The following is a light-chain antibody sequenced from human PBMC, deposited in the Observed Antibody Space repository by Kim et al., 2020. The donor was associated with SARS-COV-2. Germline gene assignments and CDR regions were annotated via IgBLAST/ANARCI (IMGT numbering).Light chain of an antibody. J-gene: IGLJ3*02. CDR3: AAWDDSLNGGV. CDR2: SNN. CDR1: SSNIGSNT. Sequence: QSVLTQPPSASGTPGQRVTISCSGSSSNIGSNTVNWYQQLPGTAPKLLIYSNNQRPSGVPDRFSGSKSDTSASLAISGLQSEDEADYYCAAWDDSLNGGVFGGGTQLTVL. V-gene: IGLV1-44*01.